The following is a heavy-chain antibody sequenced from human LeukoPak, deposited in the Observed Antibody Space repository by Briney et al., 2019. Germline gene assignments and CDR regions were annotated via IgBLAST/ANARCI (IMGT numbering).Heavy chain of an antibody. J-gene: IGHJ3*02. CDR3: ATPTEGAFDI. V-gene: IGHV4-39*07. CDR1: GGSISYSNSY. CDR2: IYFSGST. Sequence: SETLSLTCTVSGGSISYSNSYWDWIRQPPGKGLEWIGNIYFSGSTYYKQSLKSRVTISVDTSKNQFSLKLSSVTAADTAVYYCATPTEGAFDIWGQGTMVTVSS.